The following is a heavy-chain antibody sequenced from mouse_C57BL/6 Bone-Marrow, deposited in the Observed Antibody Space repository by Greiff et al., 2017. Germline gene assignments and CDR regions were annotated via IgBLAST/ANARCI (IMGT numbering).Heavy chain of an antibody. Sequence: QVQLQQSGAELVRPGASVKLSCKASGYTITDYYIHWVKQRPGQGLEWIARIYPGSGDTHYTEKFKGKATMTAEKYSSTAYMQLSSLTSEDSAVYFCARRGVYYGNDDAMDYWGQGTSVTGSS. J-gene: IGHJ4*01. CDR1: GYTITDYY. D-gene: IGHD2-2*01. CDR2: IYPGSGDT. V-gene: IGHV1-76*01. CDR3: ARRGVYYGNDDAMDY.